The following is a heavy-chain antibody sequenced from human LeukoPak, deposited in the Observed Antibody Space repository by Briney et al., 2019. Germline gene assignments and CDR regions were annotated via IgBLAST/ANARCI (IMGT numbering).Heavy chain of an antibody. CDR2: IKQDGSEK. D-gene: IGHD6-13*01. CDR1: GFTFSSYW. Sequence: PGGSLRVSCAAPGFTFSSYWMSWVRQAPGKGLEWVASIKQDGSEKYYVDSVKGRFTISGDNAKKSLFLQMNSQRAEDTAVYDCARDSGIAPAGYYHYYGMDVWGQGTTVTVSS. J-gene: IGHJ6*02. V-gene: IGHV3-7*01. CDR3: ARDSGIAPAGYYHYYGMDV.